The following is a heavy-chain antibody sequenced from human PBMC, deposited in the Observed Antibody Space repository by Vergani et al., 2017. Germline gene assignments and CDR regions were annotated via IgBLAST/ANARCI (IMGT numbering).Heavy chain of an antibody. D-gene: IGHD3-10*01. J-gene: IGHJ4*02. V-gene: IGHV3-23*01. CDR1: GFTFSSYA. CDR3: AKAGYYYGSWSYAAGDDY. CDR2: ISGSGGST. Sequence: EVQLLESGGGLVQPGGSLRLSCAASGFTFSSYAMSWVRQAPGKGLEWVSAISGSGGSTYYADSVKGRFTISRDNSKNTLYLQMNSLRAEDTAVYYCAKAGYYYGSWSYAAGDDYWGQGTLVTVSS.